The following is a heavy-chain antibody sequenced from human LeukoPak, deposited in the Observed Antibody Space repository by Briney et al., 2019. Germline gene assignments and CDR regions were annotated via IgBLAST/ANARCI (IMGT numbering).Heavy chain of an antibody. Sequence: GGSLRLSCTAPEIIFDTYWMSWVRQAPGKGLEWVANINRDGGETYYVDSVRGRSTISRDNARNSLYLQMSSLRVDDTAIYYCARSNQIGTTDYWGQGTLVTVSS. V-gene: IGHV3-7*03. D-gene: IGHD1-1*01. CDR2: INRDGGET. J-gene: IGHJ4*02. CDR1: EIIFDTYW. CDR3: ARSNQIGTTDY.